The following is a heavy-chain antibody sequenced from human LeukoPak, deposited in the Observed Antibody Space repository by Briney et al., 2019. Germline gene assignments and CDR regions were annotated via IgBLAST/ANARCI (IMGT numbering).Heavy chain of an antibody. J-gene: IGHJ4*02. CDR3: ARVRIGESY. CDR2: INHSGST. V-gene: IGHV4-34*01. Sequence: PSETLSLTCAVYGGSFSGYYWSWIRQPPGKGLEWIGEINHSGSTNYNPSLKSRVTISVDTSKNQFSLKLSSVTAADTAVYYCARVRIGESYWGQGTLVTVSS. D-gene: IGHD2/OR15-2a*01. CDR1: GGSFSGYY.